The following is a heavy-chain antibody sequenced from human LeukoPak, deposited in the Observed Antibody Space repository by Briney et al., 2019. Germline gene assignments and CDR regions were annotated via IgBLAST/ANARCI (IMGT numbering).Heavy chain of an antibody. CDR1: GGSISSSSFS. CDR2: IYYSGST. J-gene: IGHJ4*02. CDR3: ARQPDYYDSSGANFDY. D-gene: IGHD3-22*01. Sequence: SETLSLTCTVSGGSISSSSFSWGWIRQPPGKGLEWLGYIYYSGSTYYNPSLKSRVTISVDTSKNQFSLKLSSVTAADTAVYYCARQPDYYDSSGANFDYWGQGTLVTVSS. V-gene: IGHV4-39*01.